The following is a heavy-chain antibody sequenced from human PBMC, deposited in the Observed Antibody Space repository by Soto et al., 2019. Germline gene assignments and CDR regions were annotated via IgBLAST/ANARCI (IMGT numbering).Heavy chain of an antibody. CDR3: PKDMAGGPGP. D-gene: IGHD3-10*01. CDR1: GLTFVGHA. CDR2: ISGSGGST. J-gene: IGHJ4*02. V-gene: IGHV3-23*01. Sequence: GGPTRACSASAGLTFVGHAMIWVRQAPGKGLEWVSAISGSGGSTYYADSVKGRFTISRDNSKNTLYLQMNSLRAEDMAVYYRPKDMAGGPGPRGQRTRVAVYS.